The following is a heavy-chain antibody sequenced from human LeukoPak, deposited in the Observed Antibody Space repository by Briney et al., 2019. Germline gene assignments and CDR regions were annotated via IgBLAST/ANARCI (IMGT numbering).Heavy chain of an antibody. CDR2: ISGSGGST. J-gene: IGHJ4*02. CDR3: AKSNYGDGDY. CDR1: GFTFSSYT. Sequence: PGGSLRLSCAASGFTFSSYTMNWVRQAPGKGLEWVSAISGSGGSTYYADSVKGRFTISRDNSTNTLYLQMNSLRAEDTAVYYCAKSNYGDGDYWGQGTLVTVSS. V-gene: IGHV3-23*01. D-gene: IGHD4-11*01.